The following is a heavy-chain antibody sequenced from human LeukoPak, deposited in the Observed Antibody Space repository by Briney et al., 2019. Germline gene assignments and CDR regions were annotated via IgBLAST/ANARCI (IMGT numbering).Heavy chain of an antibody. CDR3: AREEYSSSWSQNYYFDY. J-gene: IGHJ4*02. CDR2: INAGNGNT. Sequence: ASVKVSCKASGYTFTSYAMHWVRQAPGQRLEWMGWINAGNGNTKYSQKFQGRVTITRDTSASTAYMELSSLRSEDTAVYYCAREEYSSSWSQNYYFDYWGQGTLVTVSS. V-gene: IGHV1-3*01. D-gene: IGHD6-13*01. CDR1: GYTFTSYA.